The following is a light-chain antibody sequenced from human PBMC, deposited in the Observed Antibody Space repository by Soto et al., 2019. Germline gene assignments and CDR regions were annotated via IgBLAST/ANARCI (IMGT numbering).Light chain of an antibody. CDR3: QQRSNWPPFT. CDR1: QSVSSSS. V-gene: IGKV3D-20*02. J-gene: IGKJ5*01. Sequence: EIVVTQSPCTLALSPGERASLSCRASQSVSSSSLAWYQQKPGQAPRLLIYGASTRATGIPARFSGSGSGTDFTLTISSLEPEDFAVYYCQQRSNWPPFTFGQGTRLEIK. CDR2: GAS.